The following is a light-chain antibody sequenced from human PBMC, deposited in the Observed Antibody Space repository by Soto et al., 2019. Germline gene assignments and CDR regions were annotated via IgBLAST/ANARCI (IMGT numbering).Light chain of an antibody. J-gene: IGKJ1*01. CDR1: QSLLHSNGYNY. V-gene: IGKV2-28*01. CDR2: LGS. CDR3: MQALQTPPT. Sequence: EIVMTQSTLSLPVTPGEAASISCRSSQSLLHSNGYNYLDWYLQKPGQSPQLLIYLGSNRASGVPDRFSGSGSGTDFTLKISRVEAEDVGVYYCMQALQTPPTFGQGTKVDI.